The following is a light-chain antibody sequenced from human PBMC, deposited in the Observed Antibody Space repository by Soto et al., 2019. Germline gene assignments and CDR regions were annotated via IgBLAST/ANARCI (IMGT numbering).Light chain of an antibody. CDR2: EVN. J-gene: IGLJ2*01. CDR1: SSNVGSYSL. V-gene: IGLV2-23*02. CDR3: CSYAGGSTFL. Sequence: QSALTQPASVSGSPGQSITISRTGTSSNVGSYSLVSWYQQHPGKAPTVIIYEVNKRPSGVSNRFSGSKSGNTASLTISGLQTVDEADYYCCSYAGGSTFLFGGGTKLTVL.